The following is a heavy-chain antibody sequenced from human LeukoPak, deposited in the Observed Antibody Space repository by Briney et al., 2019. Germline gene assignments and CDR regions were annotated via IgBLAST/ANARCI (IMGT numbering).Heavy chain of an antibody. D-gene: IGHD6-13*01. CDR1: GFTFSSYS. Sequence: PGGSLRPSCAASGFTFSSYSMNWVRQAPGKGLEWVAVIWYDGSNKYYADSVKGRFTISRDNSKNTLYLQMNSLRAEDTAVYYCAGDLDWDSSRHFDYWGQGTLVTVSS. J-gene: IGHJ4*02. CDR3: AGDLDWDSSRHFDY. V-gene: IGHV3-33*08. CDR2: IWYDGSNK.